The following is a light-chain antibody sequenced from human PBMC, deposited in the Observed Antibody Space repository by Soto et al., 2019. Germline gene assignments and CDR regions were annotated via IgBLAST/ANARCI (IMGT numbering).Light chain of an antibody. CDR2: EGN. CDR3: CAYACQRVV. CDR1: SSDFGSYNL. J-gene: IGLJ2*01. Sequence: QSALTQPASVSGSPGQSITISCTGTSSDFGSYNLVSWYQQHPGKAPKLMIYEGNKRPSGVSNRFSGSKSGNTASLTISGLQAEDEADYYCCAYACQRVVFGGGTQLTVL. V-gene: IGLV2-23*01.